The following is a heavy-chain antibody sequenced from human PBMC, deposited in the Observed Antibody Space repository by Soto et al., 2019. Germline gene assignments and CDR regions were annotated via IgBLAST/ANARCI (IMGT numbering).Heavy chain of an antibody. Sequence: QVHLVQSGAEVKKPGASVKVSCKASVYAFSNYYIHWVRQAPGHGLEWMGIINPSDGTTTYTQKFQGRVTMTRDTSTSTVFMELSSLRSDDTAIYYCARAGGETDYYYGMDVWGQGTTVTVSS. CDR3: ARAGGETDYYYGMDV. CDR2: INPSDGTT. D-gene: IGHD7-27*01. CDR1: VYAFSNYY. V-gene: IGHV1-46*01. J-gene: IGHJ6*02.